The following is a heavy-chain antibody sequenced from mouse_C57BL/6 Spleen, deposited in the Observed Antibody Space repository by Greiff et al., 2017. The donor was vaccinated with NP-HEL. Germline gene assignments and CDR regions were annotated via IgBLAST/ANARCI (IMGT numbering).Heavy chain of an antibody. CDR3: AREGQLY. CDR1: GFTFSSYA. CDR2: ISDGGSYT. Sequence: EVKLVESGGGLVKPGGSLKLSCAASGFTFSSYAMSWVRQTPEKRLEWVATISDGGSYTYYPDNVKGRFTISRDNAKNNLYLQMSHLKSEDTAMYYCAREGQLYWGQRTLVTVSA. D-gene: IGHD1-3*01. J-gene: IGHJ3*01. V-gene: IGHV5-4*01.